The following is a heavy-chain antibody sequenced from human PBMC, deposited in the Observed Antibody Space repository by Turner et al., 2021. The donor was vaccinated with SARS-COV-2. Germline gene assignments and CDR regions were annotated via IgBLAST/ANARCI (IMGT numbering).Heavy chain of an antibody. CDR3: AGEIVVVPAARYYNYGMDV. J-gene: IGHJ6*02. V-gene: IGHV4-31*03. D-gene: IGHD2-2*01. CDR1: DGSISSGGYY. Sequence: QVQLQESGPGLVKPSQTLSPTCTVSDGSISSGGYYWSWIRQPPGKGLEWIGYIYYSGSTYYTPSLKSRVTISVGTSKNQFSLKLSSVTAADTAVYYCAGEIVVVPAARYYNYGMDVWGQGTTVTVSS. CDR2: IYYSGST.